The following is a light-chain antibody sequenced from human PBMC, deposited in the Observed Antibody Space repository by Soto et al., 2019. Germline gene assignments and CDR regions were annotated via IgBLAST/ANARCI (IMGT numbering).Light chain of an antibody. CDR1: QSIRSW. V-gene: IGKV1-5*01. Sequence: DIQMTQSPSTLSASVGDRVTITCRASQSIRSWLAWYQQKPGKAPNLLIYDASTLQSGVPSRFSGGGSGTEFTLTISXLQPDDFATYYCQQYNSFSTFGQGTKVDIK. CDR3: QQYNSFST. J-gene: IGKJ2*01. CDR2: DAS.